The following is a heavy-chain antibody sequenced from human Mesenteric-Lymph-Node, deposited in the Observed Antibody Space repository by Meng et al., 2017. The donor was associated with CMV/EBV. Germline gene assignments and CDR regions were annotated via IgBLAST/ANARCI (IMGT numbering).Heavy chain of an antibody. CDR1: GYSLIDNY. CDR2: ISPSSGHT. J-gene: IGHJ3*02. Sequence: CQASGYSLIDNYIHWVRQAPGQGLEWMGRISPSSGHTNYAQNLQGRVTMTRDTSISTVYMDLTSLRSDDSAVYFCARGSSGWYAFDIWGQGTMVTVSS. CDR3: ARGSSGWYAFDI. V-gene: IGHV1-2*06. D-gene: IGHD6-13*01.